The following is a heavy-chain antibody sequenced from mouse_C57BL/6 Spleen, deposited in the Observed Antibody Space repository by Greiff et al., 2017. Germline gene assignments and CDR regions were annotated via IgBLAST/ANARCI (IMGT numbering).Heavy chain of an antibody. CDR1: GYSITDYN. D-gene: IGHD1-1*01. CDR3: ARSITTVVSFDY. V-gene: IGHV1-39*01. J-gene: IGHJ2*01. CDR2: IYPGSGST. Sequence: LQESGPELVKPGASVKISCKASGYSITDYNMNWLKQNDGKSLAWIGDIYPGSGSTNYNEKFKSKATLTVDTSSSTAYMQLSSLTSEDSAVYYCARSITTVVSFDYWGQGTTLTVSS.